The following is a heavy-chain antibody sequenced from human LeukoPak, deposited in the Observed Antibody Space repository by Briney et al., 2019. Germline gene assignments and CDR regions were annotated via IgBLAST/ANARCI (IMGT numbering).Heavy chain of an antibody. D-gene: IGHD6-13*01. CDR3: ARDRHINSWSNDRFDY. CDR2: INQDASEI. J-gene: IGHJ4*02. V-gene: IGHV3-7*01. CDR1: RFTFSNYW. Sequence: PGGSLRLSCTASRFTFSNYWMTWVRQAPGKGLEWVGNINQDASEINYVDSVKGRFTISRVNAENSLYLQMNSLRAEDTAIYYCARDRHINSWSNDRFDYWDQGALVTVSS.